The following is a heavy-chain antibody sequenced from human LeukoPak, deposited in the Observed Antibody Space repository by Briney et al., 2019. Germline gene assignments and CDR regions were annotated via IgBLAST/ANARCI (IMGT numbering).Heavy chain of an antibody. D-gene: IGHD2-8*01. CDR2: VNSYASTI. Sequence: GGSLSLSCAASGLTFSSDWMHWSRQVPGKGLVWVSRVNSYASTINYEDSVKGRFTISRDNAKNTLYLQMNNLRPEDTAVYNCAREDCTIGAVCSALLDHWGRGTLVTVSS. CDR3: AREDCTIGAVCSALLDH. CDR1: GLTFSSDW. V-gene: IGHV3-74*01. J-gene: IGHJ4*02.